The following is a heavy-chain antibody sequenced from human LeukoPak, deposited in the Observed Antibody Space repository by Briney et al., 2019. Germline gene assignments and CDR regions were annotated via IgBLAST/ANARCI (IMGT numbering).Heavy chain of an antibody. CDR2: FYYSGNT. Sequence: SETLSLTCTVSGGSISSTSYYWGWIRQPPGEGLEWIGSFYYSGNTYYNPSLKTRVTISVDTSKNQFSLTLSSVTAADTAVYYCAREGVVSSSWYGRVDYWGQGTLVTVSS. CDR3: AREGVVSSSWYGRVDY. J-gene: IGHJ4*02. V-gene: IGHV4-39*07. D-gene: IGHD6-13*01. CDR1: GGSISSTSYY.